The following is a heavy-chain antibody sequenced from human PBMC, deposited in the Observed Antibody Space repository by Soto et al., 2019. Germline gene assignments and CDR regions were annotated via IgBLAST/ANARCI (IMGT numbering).Heavy chain of an antibody. CDR2: IYPGDSDT. D-gene: IGHD3-22*01. CDR1: GYSFISYW. CDR3: AGHIRYYYDSSGPPYGMDV. J-gene: IGHJ6*02. Sequence: GVSLKISCKVAGYSFISYWSGWVRQLPGKGLEWMGIIYPGDSDTRYSPSFQGQVTISADKSISTAYLQWSSLKASDTAMYYCAGHIRYYYDSSGPPYGMDVWGQGTTVTVSS. V-gene: IGHV5-51*01.